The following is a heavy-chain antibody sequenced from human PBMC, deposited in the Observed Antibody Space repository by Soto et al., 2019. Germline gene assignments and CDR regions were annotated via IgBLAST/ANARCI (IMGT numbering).Heavy chain of an antibody. Sequence: QEQLVQSGAEVTKPGSSVKVSCKASGGLFSSYPISWVRQVPGQGLEWMGGIIPVFQTAYYTQRFQGRVTITADESPNTAYMELSSLRSEDTAIYCCESGGSGYTWFNQFWGQGTLVTVSS. CDR2: IIPVFQTA. D-gene: IGHD3-3*01. J-gene: IGHJ4*02. CDR3: ESGGSGYTWFNQF. V-gene: IGHV1-69*01. CDR1: GGLFSSYP.